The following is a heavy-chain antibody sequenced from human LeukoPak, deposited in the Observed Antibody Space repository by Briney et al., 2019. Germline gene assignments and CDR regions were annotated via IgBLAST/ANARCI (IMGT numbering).Heavy chain of an antibody. CDR3: GTRAYEAFDI. V-gene: IGHV3-30*03. J-gene: IGHJ3*02. Sequence: GGSLRLSCAASGFTFSSHDIHWVRQAPGKGLEWVAVISYDGSNKYYADSVKGRFTISRDNSKNTLYLQMNSLRAEDTAVYYCGTRAYEAFDIWGQGTMVTVSS. CDR1: GFTFSSHD. CDR2: ISYDGSNK.